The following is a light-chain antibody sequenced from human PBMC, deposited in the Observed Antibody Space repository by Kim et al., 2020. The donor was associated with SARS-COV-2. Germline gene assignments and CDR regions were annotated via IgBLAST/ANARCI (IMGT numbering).Light chain of an antibody. Sequence: DIQMTQSPSTLSASVGHRVTITCRASQTISSWLAWYQQKPGKAPKLLIHKASSLESGVPSRFSGSGSGTEFTLTISGLQPDDFATYFCQQYSFYYTFGQGGKLEI. CDR1: QTISSW. CDR2: KAS. CDR3: QQYSFYYT. J-gene: IGKJ2*01. V-gene: IGKV1-5*03.